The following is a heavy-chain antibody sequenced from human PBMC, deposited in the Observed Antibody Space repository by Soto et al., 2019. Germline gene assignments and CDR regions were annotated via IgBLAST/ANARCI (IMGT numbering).Heavy chain of an antibody. CDR2: IFYTGST. J-gene: IGHJ3*02. D-gene: IGHD4-17*01. Sequence: PSETLSLTCTVSDGSISSYYWGWIRQPPGKGLEWIGYIFYTGSTNYNPSLKSRVTISVDTSKNQFSLKLSSVTAADTAVYYCARGWDYGDYSSAFDIWGQGTMVTVSS. CDR3: ARGWDYGDYSSAFDI. CDR1: DGSISSYY. V-gene: IGHV4-59*01.